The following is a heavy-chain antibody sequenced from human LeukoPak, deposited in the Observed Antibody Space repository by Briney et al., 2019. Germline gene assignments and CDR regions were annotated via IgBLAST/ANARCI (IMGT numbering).Heavy chain of an antibody. J-gene: IGHJ4*02. V-gene: IGHV3-7*01. D-gene: IGHD6-19*01. Sequence: PGGSLRLSCAASGFTFSSYWMSWVRQAPGRGLEWVANIKQDGSEKYYVDSVKGRFTISRDNAKNSLYLQMNSLRAEDTAVYYCASLGGFGSALDYWGQGTLVTVSS. CDR1: GFTFSSYW. CDR3: ASLGGFGSALDY. CDR2: IKQDGSEK.